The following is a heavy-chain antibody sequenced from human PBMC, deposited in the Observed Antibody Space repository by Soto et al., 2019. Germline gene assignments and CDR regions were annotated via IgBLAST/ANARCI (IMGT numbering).Heavy chain of an antibody. CDR2: INPATGAA. Sequence: QLHLVQSGAVVKKPGASVTVSCSASGYPVTAYYMHWVRQAPGRGLEWMGGINPATGAAKYTQTCQGRGPMARDTSTSTVFMELSGLTSEDPAVFYCARGGGVGVAGSAAFDMWGQGTLVTVSS. CDR3: ARGGGVGVAGSAAFDM. J-gene: IGHJ3*02. V-gene: IGHV1-2*02. D-gene: IGHD3-3*01. CDR1: GYPVTAYY.